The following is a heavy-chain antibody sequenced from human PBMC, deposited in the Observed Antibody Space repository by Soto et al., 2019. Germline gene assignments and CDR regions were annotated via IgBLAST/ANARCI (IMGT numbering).Heavy chain of an antibody. D-gene: IGHD4-17*01. CDR1: GGSISSSNW. V-gene: IGHV4-4*02. Sequence: SETLSLTCAVSGGSISSSNWWSWVRQPPGKGLEWIGEIYHSGSTNYNPSLKSRVTISEDTSKNQFSLKLSSVTAADTAVYYCAREGHDYGFDYWGQGTLVTVSS. CDR2: IYHSGST. CDR3: AREGHDYGFDY. J-gene: IGHJ4*02.